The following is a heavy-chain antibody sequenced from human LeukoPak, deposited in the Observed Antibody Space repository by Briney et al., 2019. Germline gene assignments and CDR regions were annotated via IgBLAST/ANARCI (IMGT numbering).Heavy chain of an antibody. J-gene: IGHJ4*02. D-gene: IGHD6-13*01. CDR3: ARSVAAGTPVDY. CDR1: GGSVSSGSYY. Sequence: SETLSLTCTVSGGSVSSGSYYWSWIRQPPGKGLEWIGYIYYSGSTNYNPSPKSRVTISVDTSKNQFSLKLSSVTAADTAVYYCARSVAAGTPVDYWGQGTLVTVSS. CDR2: IYYSGST. V-gene: IGHV4-61*01.